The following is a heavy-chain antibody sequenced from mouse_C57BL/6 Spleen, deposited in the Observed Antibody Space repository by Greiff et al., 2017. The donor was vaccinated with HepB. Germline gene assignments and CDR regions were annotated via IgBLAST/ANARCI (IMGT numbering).Heavy chain of an antibody. CDR3: ARCENYYETYFDV. V-gene: IGHV1-50*01. Sequence: VQLQQPGAELVKPGASVKLSCKASGYTFTSYWMQWVKQRPGQGLEWIGEIDPSDSYTNYNQKVKGKATLTVDTSSSTAYMQLSSRTSEDSAVYYCARCENYYETYFDVWGTGTTVTVSS. CDR1: GYTFTSYW. J-gene: IGHJ1*03. CDR2: IDPSDSYT. D-gene: IGHD1-1*01.